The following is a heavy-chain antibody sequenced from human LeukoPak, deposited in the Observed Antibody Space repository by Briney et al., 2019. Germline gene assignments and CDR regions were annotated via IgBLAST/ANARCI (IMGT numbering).Heavy chain of an antibody. CDR1: GFTFSSYA. V-gene: IGHV3-23*01. Sequence: GGSLRLSCAASGFTFSSYAMSWVRQAPGKGLEWVSAISGSGGSTYYADSVKGRFTISRDNSKNTLYLQMNSLRAEDTAVYYYAKKSRPYYYDSSGYPLDYWGQGTLVTVSS. D-gene: IGHD3-22*01. J-gene: IGHJ4*02. CDR3: AKKSRPYYYDSSGYPLDY. CDR2: ISGSGGST.